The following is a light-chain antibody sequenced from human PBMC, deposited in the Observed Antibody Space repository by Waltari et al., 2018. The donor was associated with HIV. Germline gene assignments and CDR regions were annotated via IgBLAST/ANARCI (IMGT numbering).Light chain of an antibody. CDR1: SGNIASDP. V-gene: IGLV6-57*01. J-gene: IGLJ3*02. Sequence: NFILTQPHSVSGSPGKTVPISCTRSSGNIASDPVQGYQLRPDTSPSNVIYENKQRRAGVPDRFSASIDRSTNSASLTISGLMAEDEADYYCLSYDGVNQVFGGGTKLTVL. CDR3: LSYDGVNQV. CDR2: ENK.